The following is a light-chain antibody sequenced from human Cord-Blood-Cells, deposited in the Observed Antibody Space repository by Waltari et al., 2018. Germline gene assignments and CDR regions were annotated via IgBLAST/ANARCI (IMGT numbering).Light chain of an antibody. CDR1: QDISNY. V-gene: IGKV1-33*01. Sequence: DIQMTKSPSSLSASEGARVTITCKASQDISNYLNWYQQKPGKAPKLLIYDASNLETGVPSRFSGSGSGTDFTFTISSLQPEDIATYYCQQYDNLPLTFGGGTKVEIK. CDR2: DAS. CDR3: QQYDNLPLT. J-gene: IGKJ4*01.